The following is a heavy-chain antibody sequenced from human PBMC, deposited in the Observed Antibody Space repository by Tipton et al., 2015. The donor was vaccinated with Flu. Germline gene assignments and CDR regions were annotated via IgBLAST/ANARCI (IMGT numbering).Heavy chain of an antibody. CDR1: GGSLSSFY. J-gene: IGHJ4*02. Sequence: TLSLTCNVSGGSLSSFYWSWIRKPAGKGLEWIGSMYTTGTTKYNPSLKSRVAMSIGTSKKQFSLKLTSVTATDTAMYYCARGSGSGTYMIFDFWGQGTQVTVSS. CDR2: MYTTGTT. D-gene: IGHD3-10*01. V-gene: IGHV4-4*07. CDR3: ARGSGSGTYMIFDF.